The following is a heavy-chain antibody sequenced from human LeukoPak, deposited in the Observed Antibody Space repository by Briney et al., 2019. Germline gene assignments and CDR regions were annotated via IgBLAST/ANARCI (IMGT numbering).Heavy chain of an antibody. CDR1: GFTFSSYS. V-gene: IGHV3-21*01. CDR2: ISSSSSYI. Sequence: PGGSLRLSCAASGFTFSSYSMNWVRQAPGKGLEWVSSISSSSSYIYYADSVKGRFTISRDNAKNSLYLQMNSLRAEDTAVYYCARSPQRQWLGELLPHNYYGMDVWGKGTTVTVSS. D-gene: IGHD3-10*01. J-gene: IGHJ6*04. CDR3: ARSPQRQWLGELLPHNYYGMDV.